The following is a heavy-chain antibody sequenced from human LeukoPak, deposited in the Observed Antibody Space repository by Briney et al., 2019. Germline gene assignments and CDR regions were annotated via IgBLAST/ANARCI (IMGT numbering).Heavy chain of an antibody. D-gene: IGHD3-10*01. Sequence: PSETLSLTCTVSGGSISTYYWSWIRQPPGKGLEWIGYISYSGSTNYNPSLKSRVTISVDTSKNQFSLRLNSVTAADTAVYYCARWGYYGSESYFDYWGQGTLVTVSS. J-gene: IGHJ4*02. CDR1: GGSISTYY. CDR2: ISYSGST. V-gene: IGHV4-59*01. CDR3: ARWGYYGSESYFDY.